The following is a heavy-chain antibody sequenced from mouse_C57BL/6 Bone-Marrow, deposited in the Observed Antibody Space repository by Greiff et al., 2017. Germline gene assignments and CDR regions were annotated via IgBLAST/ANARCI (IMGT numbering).Heavy chain of an antibody. CDR1: GYTFTSYW. CDR2: IHTNSGST. V-gene: IGHV1-64*01. Sequence: QVQLKQPGAELVKPGASVKLSCKASGYTFTSYWMHWVKQRPGQGLEWIGMIHTNSGSTNYNETFKSKATLTVDKSSSTAYMQLSSLTSEDSAVYYCARYLYPYYFDYWGQGTTLTVSS. D-gene: IGHD2-12*01. J-gene: IGHJ2*01. CDR3: ARYLYPYYFDY.